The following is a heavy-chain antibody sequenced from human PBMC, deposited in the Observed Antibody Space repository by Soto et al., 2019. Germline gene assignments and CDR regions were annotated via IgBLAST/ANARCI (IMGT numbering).Heavy chain of an antibody. J-gene: IGHJ4*02. D-gene: IGHD2-21*01. V-gene: IGHV3-21*01. CDR3: ARVERAYCVGDCNDY. CDR2: ISSSSSYI. CDR1: GFTFSSYS. Sequence: EVQLVESGGGLVKPGGSLRLSCAASGFTFSSYSMNWVRQAPGKGLEWVSSISSSSSYIYYADSVKGRFNISRDNAKNSLYLQMNSLVAEDTAVYYCARVERAYCVGDCNDYWGQGTLVTVS.